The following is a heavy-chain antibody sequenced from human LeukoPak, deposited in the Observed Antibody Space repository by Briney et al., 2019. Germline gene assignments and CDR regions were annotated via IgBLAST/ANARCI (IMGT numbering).Heavy chain of an antibody. J-gene: IGHJ4*02. Sequence: ASVKVSCKASGYTFTSYGISWVRQAPGQGLEWMGWNNAGNGNTKYSQKFQGRVTITRDTSASTAYMELSSLRSEDTAVYYCAIRYCSSTSCIVNWGQGTLVTVSS. V-gene: IGHV1-3*01. D-gene: IGHD2-2*01. CDR1: GYTFTSYG. CDR2: NNAGNGNT. CDR3: AIRYCSSTSCIVN.